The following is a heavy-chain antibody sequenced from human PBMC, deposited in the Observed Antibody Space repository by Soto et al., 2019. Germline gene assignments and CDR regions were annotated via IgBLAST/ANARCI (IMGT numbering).Heavy chain of an antibody. J-gene: IGHJ5*01. CDR2: IYYSGST. Sequence: SETLSLTCTVSGGSISSYYWSWIRQPPGKGLEWIGYIYYSGSTNYNPSLKSRVTISVDTSKNQFSLKLSSVTAMYTAVYYCARSVDSWGQGTLVTVAS. CDR1: GGSISSYY. V-gene: IGHV4-59*12. CDR3: ARSVDS.